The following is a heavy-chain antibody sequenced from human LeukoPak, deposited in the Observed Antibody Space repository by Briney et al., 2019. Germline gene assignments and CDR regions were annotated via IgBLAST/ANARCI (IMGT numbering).Heavy chain of an antibody. CDR3: ADGRRSYYYYGMDV. D-gene: IGHD1-14*01. J-gene: IGHJ6*02. CDR1: GFTFSSYG. Sequence: GGSLRLSCAASGFTFSSYGMHWVGQAPGKGLEWVAVISYDGSNKYYADSVKGRFTISRDNSKNTLYLQMNSLRAEDTAVDYCADGRRSYYYYGMDVWGQGTTVTVSS. CDR2: ISYDGSNK. V-gene: IGHV3-30*03.